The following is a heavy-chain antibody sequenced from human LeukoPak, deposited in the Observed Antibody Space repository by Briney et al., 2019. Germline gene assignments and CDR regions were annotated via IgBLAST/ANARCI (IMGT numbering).Heavy chain of an antibody. D-gene: IGHD4-17*01. Sequence: SVKVSCKASGCTFSSYTISWVRQAPGQGLEWMGRIIPILGIANYAQKFQGRVTITADKSTSTAYMELSSLRSEDTAVYYCARGGDKGWFDPWGQGTLVTVS. J-gene: IGHJ5*02. CDR2: IIPILGIA. CDR3: ARGGDKGWFDP. V-gene: IGHV1-69*02. CDR1: GCTFSSYT.